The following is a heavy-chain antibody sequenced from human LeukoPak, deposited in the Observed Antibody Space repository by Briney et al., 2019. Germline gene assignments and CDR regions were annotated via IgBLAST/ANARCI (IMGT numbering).Heavy chain of an antibody. Sequence: SETLSLTCTVSGGSISSSSYYWGWIRQPPGKGLEWIGSIYYSGSTYYNPSLKSRVTISVDTSKNQFSLKLSSVTAADTAVYYCARTRLTYSNYVEYWGQGTLVTVSS. CDR2: IYYSGST. D-gene: IGHD4-11*01. V-gene: IGHV4-39*07. J-gene: IGHJ4*02. CDR3: ARTRLTYSNYVEY. CDR1: GGSISSSSYY.